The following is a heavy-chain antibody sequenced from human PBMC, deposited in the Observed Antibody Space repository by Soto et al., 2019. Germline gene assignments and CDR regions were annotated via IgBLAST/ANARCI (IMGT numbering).Heavy chain of an antibody. D-gene: IGHD2-21*02. CDR2: ISDSGGST. Sequence: EVQLLESGGGLVQPGGSLRLSCAASGFSFSSYGMSWVRQAPGKGLEWVSTISDSGGSTYYADSVKGRFTISRDNSKNPCYLQMNSRRAEDRAFFYWDGAFYWGDYWGRGPLVTVSS. V-gene: IGHV3-23*01. CDR3: DGAFYWGDY. CDR1: GFSFSSYG. J-gene: IGHJ4*02.